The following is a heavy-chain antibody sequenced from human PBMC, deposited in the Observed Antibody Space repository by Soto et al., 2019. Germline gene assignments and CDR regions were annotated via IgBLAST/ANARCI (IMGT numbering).Heavy chain of an antibody. CDR3: ARTTAVPNSLRSRYFFDY. CDR1: GGSVSDKTYY. J-gene: IGHJ4*02. Sequence: SETLSLTCSVSGGSVSDKTYYWSWIRQPPGKRLEWIGYVYYSGTTNYNPSLRSRVTISVDLSKNQFSLRLSSVTTADTALYYCARTTAVPNSLRSRYFFDYWGQGTLVTVSS. D-gene: IGHD4-17*01. CDR2: VYYSGTT. V-gene: IGHV4-61*01.